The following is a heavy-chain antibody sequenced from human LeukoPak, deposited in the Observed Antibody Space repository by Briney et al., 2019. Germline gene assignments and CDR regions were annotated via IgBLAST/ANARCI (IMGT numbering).Heavy chain of an antibody. D-gene: IGHD1-1*01. CDR1: GFTFDDYA. CDR2: ISWNSGSI. V-gene: IGHV3-9*01. CDR3: AKGTWAFTGDYYFHGIDV. J-gene: IGHJ6*02. Sequence: PGRSLRLSCAASGFTFDDYAMHWVRQAPGKGLEWVSGISWNSGSIGYADSVKGRFTISRDNAKNSLYLQMNSLRAEDTALYYCAKGTWAFTGDYYFHGIDVLGQGA.